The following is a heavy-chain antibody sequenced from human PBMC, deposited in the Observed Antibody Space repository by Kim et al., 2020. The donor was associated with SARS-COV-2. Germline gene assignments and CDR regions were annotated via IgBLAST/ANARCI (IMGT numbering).Heavy chain of an antibody. Sequence: SETLSLTCTVSGGSISSYYWSWIRQPPGKGLEWIGYIYYSGSTNYNPSLKSRVTISVDTSKNQFSLKLSSVTAADTAVYYCARDPYSSSWTLFDYWGQGTLVTVSS. CDR1: GGSISSYY. V-gene: IGHV4-59*01. D-gene: IGHD6-13*01. CDR2: IYYSGST. CDR3: ARDPYSSSWTLFDY. J-gene: IGHJ4*02.